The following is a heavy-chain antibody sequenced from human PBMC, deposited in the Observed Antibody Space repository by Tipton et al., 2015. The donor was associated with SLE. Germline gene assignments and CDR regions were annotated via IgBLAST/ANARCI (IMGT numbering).Heavy chain of an antibody. CDR2: IYYSGNT. CDR1: GGSISTGGYY. CDR3: ARDTDWNLSPDV. D-gene: IGHD1-7*01. V-gene: IGHV4-31*03. J-gene: IGHJ6*04. Sequence: TLSLTCTVSGGSISTGGYYWSWIRQHPGKGLEWIGYIYYSGNTYYNPSLGSRLTISVDTSKDQFSLRLTSVTATDTAVYYCARDTDWNLSPDVWGKGTTVTVSS.